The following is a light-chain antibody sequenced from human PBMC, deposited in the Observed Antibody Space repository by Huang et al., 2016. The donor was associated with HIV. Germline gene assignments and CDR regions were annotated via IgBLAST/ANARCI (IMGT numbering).Light chain of an antibody. V-gene: IGKV4-1*01. Sequence: DIVMTQSPDSLTVSRGERATINCKSSQRVLYNSNNKNYFAWYQQKPGQTPKLLIYWASIRESGVPDRFSGSGSGTDVTLTISSLQAEDVAVYYCQQYYSTLYTFGQGTKLEIK. CDR3: QQYYSTLYT. J-gene: IGKJ2*01. CDR1: QRVLYNSNNKNY. CDR2: WAS.